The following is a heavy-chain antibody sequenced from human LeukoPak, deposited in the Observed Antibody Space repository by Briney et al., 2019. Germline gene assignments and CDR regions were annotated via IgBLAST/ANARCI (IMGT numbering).Heavy chain of an antibody. Sequence: SETLSLTCTVSGGSISSSSYYWGWIRQPPGKGLEWIGSIYHSGSTYYNPSLKSRVTISVDTSKNQFSLKLSSVTAADTAVYYCARASPSGSYSDYWGQGTLVTVSS. J-gene: IGHJ4*02. CDR3: ARASPSGSYSDY. CDR1: GGSISSSSYY. D-gene: IGHD1-26*01. V-gene: IGHV4-39*07. CDR2: IYHSGST.